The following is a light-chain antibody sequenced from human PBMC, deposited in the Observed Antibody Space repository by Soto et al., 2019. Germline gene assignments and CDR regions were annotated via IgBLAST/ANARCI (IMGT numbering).Light chain of an antibody. CDR1: QSVSSSY. J-gene: IGKJ4*01. CDR3: QHYGSSLT. CDR2: GAS. Sequence: DIVLTQSPGTLSLSPGERATLSCRASQSVSSSYLAWYQQKPGQAPRLLIYGASSRATGIPDRFSGSGSGTDFTLTISRLEPEDFAVYYCQHYGSSLTVARGTTVDIK. V-gene: IGKV3-20*01.